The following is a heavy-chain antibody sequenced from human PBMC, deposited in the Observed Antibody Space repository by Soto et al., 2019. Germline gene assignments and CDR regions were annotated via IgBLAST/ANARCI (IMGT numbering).Heavy chain of an antibody. CDR3: ARSSPYIVVRKPTGNQDYYGMDV. J-gene: IGHJ6*02. CDR1: GGTFSNYT. Sequence: QVQLVQSGAEVKKPGSSVKVFCKASGGTFSNYTISWVRRAPGQGLEWMGGIIPVFGTTDYEQKYQGRVTITAEGCTSTAYRKLSSLRSADTDVYYCARSSPYIVVRKPTGNQDYYGMDVWGQGTTVTVSS. CDR2: IIPVFGTT. D-gene: IGHD2-2*01. V-gene: IGHV1-69*01.